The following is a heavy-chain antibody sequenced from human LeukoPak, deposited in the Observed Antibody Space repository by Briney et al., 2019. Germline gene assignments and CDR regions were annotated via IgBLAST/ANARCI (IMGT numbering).Heavy chain of an antibody. CDR1: GGSFSDYF. Sequence: SETLSLTCAVYGGSFSDYFWSWIRQPPGKELEWIGEFTRIGTINYNPSLKSRITISVDTSKNQFSLKLSSVTAADTAVYFCAGIHGDYSDFDYWGQGTLVTVSS. CDR3: AGIHGDYSDFDY. CDR2: FTRIGTI. D-gene: IGHD4-17*01. J-gene: IGHJ4*02. V-gene: IGHV4-34*01.